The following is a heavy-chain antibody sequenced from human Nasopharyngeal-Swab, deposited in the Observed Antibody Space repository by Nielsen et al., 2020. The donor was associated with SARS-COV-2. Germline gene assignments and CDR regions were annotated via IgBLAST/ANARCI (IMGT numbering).Heavy chain of an antibody. J-gene: IGHJ4*02. Sequence: SETLSLTCTVSGGSISSSSYYWGWIRQPPGKGLEWIGSIYYSGSTYYNPSLKSRVTISVDTSKNQFSLKLSSVTAADTAVYYCARQQWLVYFDYWGQGALVTVSS. V-gene: IGHV4-39*01. CDR2: IYYSGST. CDR1: GGSISSSSYY. D-gene: IGHD6-19*01. CDR3: ARQQWLVYFDY.